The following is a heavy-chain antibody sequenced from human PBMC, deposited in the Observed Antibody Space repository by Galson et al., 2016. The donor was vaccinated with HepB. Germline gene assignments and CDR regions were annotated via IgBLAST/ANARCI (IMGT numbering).Heavy chain of an antibody. CDR1: GYTFTTYG. CDR2: ISPYSGNT. D-gene: IGHD3-9*01. V-gene: IGHV1-18*01. J-gene: IGHJ4*02. Sequence: SVKVSCKASGYTFTTYGISWVRQAPGQGLEWMGWISPYSGNTNYAQKFQGRVTMSTDTSTSTAYMEMTSLRGDDTAVYYCAKSVLEYDILTGYYRRGADYWGQGTLVTVSS. CDR3: AKSVLEYDILTGYYRRGADY.